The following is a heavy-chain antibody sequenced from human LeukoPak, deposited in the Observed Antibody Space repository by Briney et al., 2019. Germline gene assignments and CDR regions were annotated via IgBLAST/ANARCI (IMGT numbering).Heavy chain of an antibody. Sequence: GGSLRLSCAASGFTFSTYWMSWVRQAPGKGLEWVANIKQDGSNKYYVDSVKGRFTISRDNSKNTLYLQMNSLRAEDTAIYYCAKNGDRGAYCSGGSCYPYYYYNMDVWGKGTTVTISS. J-gene: IGHJ6*03. CDR3: AKNGDRGAYCSGGSCYPYYYYNMDV. CDR1: GFTFSTYW. V-gene: IGHV3-7*03. D-gene: IGHD2-15*01. CDR2: IKQDGSNK.